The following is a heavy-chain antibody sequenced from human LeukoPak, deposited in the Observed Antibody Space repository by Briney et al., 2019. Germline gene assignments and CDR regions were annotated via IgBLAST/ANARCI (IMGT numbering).Heavy chain of an antibody. CDR3: ARDLDRATPYYFDY. CDR1: GGTFSSYA. CDR2: IIPILGIA. D-gene: IGHD5-18*01. V-gene: IGHV1-69*04. J-gene: IGHJ4*02. Sequence: ASVKVSCKASGGTFSSYAISWVRQAPGQGLEWMGRIIPILGIANYAQKFQGRVTITADKSTSTAYMELSSLRSEDTAVYYCARDLDRATPYYFDYWGQGTLVTVSS.